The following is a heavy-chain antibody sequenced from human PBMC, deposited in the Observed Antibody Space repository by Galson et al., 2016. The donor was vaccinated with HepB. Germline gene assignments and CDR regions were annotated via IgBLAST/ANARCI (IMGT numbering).Heavy chain of an antibody. D-gene: IGHD5-24*01. CDR1: GFTVSSTS. V-gene: IGHV3-66*02. CDR3: ARDSGYNEHGGFDN. Sequence: SLRLSCAASGFTVSSTSMAWVRQAPGKGLESVAVIFSAGTPFYADSLLGRFTISRDSSNNTLFLQMNSVRADYTAVYYCARDSGYNEHGGFDNWGQGTLVTVSS. CDR2: IFSAGTP. J-gene: IGHJ4*02.